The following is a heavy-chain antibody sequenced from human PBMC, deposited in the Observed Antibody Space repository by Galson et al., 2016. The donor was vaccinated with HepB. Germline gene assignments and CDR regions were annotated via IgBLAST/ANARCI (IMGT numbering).Heavy chain of an antibody. CDR3: ARGYTYDYLSQNYYYYGLGV. D-gene: IGHD2-2*02. J-gene: IGHJ6*02. CDR1: GGTSSSYS. Sequence: SVKVSCKASGGTSSSYSFTWVRQAPGQGLEWMGGINPIFGTANYAQKFQGRVTITADESMSTAYMELSSLRSEDTAVYFCARGYTYDYLSQNYYYYGLGVWGQGTTVTVSS. V-gene: IGHV1-69*13. CDR2: INPIFGTA.